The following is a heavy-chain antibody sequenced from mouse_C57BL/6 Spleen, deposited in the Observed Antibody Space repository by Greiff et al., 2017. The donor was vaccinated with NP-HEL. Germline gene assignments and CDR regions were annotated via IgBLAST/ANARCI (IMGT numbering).Heavy chain of an antibody. J-gene: IGHJ1*03. CDR2: ISPSDSET. CDR1: GYTFTSYW. D-gene: IGHD1-1*01. Sequence: QVQLQQPGAELVRPGSSVKLSCKASGYTFTSYWMDWVKQRPGQGLEWIGNISPSDSETNYNQKLKDKATLTVDKSSSTAYMQLSSLTSEYSAVYYCASAYYGTRYFDVWGTGTTVTVSS. CDR3: ASAYYGTRYFDV. V-gene: IGHV1-61*01.